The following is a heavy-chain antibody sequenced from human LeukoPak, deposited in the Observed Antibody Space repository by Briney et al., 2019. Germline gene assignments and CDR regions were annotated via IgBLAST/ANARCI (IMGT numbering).Heavy chain of an antibody. CDR2: ISSSSSYT. V-gene: IGHV3-11*06. CDR3: ARDGDALRIDFDY. D-gene: IGHD4-17*01. CDR1: GFTFSDYY. Sequence: GGSLRLSCAASGFTFSDYYMSWIRQAPGKGLEWVSYISSSSSYTNYADSVKGRFTISRDNAKNSLYLQMNSLRDEDTAVYYCARDGDALRIDFDYWGQGTLVTVSS. J-gene: IGHJ4*02.